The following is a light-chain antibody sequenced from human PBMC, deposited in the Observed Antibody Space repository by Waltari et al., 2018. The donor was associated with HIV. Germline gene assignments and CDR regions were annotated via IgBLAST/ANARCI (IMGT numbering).Light chain of an antibody. CDR1: RSDIRTYNR. CDR3: SSYTTGSTWV. J-gene: IGLJ3*02. CDR2: EVT. V-gene: IGLV2-18*02. Sequence: SPLTQPPSVSGSIGQSLPIPCTGTRSDIRTYNRVSCYQQSPGPAPKLRVYEVTHRPSGVPIRVSGSKSGNTASLTISGLQADDEDDYYCSSYTTGSTWVFGGGTKLAVL.